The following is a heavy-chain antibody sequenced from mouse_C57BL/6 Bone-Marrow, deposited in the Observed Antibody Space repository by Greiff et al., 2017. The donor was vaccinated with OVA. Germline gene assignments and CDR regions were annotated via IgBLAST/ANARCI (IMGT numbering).Heavy chain of an antibody. CDR2: INPYNGGT. CDR1: GYTFTDYY. CDR3: ARNIYY. D-gene: IGHD1-1*01. J-gene: IGHJ2*01. V-gene: IGHV1-19*01. Sequence: EVQLQQSGPVLVKPGASVKMSCQASGYTFTDYYMHWVKQSPGKSLEWIGVINPYNGGTSYNQKFKGKATLTVDKSSSTAYMELNSLTSEDSAVYYCARNIYYWGQGTTLTVSS.